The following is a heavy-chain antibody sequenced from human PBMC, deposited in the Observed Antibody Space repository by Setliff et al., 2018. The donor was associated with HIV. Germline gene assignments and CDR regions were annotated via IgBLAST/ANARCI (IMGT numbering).Heavy chain of an antibody. CDR3: ARDATYYNFWSGSYDAFDV. CDR1: GFTFSSYG. V-gene: IGHV3-33*01. CDR2: IWYDGSNK. Sequence: LRLSCAASGFTFSSYGMHWVRQAPGKGLEWVAVIWYDGSNKYYADSVKGRFTISRDKSKNTLYLQMNSLRAEDTAVYYCARDATYYNFWSGSYDAFDVWGPGTMVTV. D-gene: IGHD3-3*01. J-gene: IGHJ3*01.